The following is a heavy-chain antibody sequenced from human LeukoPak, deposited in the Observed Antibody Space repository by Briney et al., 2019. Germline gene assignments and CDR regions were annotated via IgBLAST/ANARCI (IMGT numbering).Heavy chain of an antibody. CDR1: GGSISSYY. CDR3: ARDIWFGELRYNWFDP. CDR2: IYTSGST. Sequence: SETLSLTCTVSGGSISSYYWSWIRQPAGKGLEWNGRIYTSGSTNYNPSLKSRVTMSVDTSKNQFSLKLSSVTAADTAVYYCARDIWFGELRYNWFDPWGQGTLVTVSS. D-gene: IGHD3-10*01. J-gene: IGHJ5*02. V-gene: IGHV4-4*07.